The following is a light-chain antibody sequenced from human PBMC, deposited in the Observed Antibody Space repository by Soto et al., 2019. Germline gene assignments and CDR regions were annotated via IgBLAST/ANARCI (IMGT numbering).Light chain of an antibody. J-gene: IGKJ5*01. Sequence: EIVMTLSPATLSVSPGERATLSCRASQSVSSDLAWYQQKPGQAPRLLIYGASTRDTHIPDRFSGTGSETDFTLTISSLQPEDVATYYCQKYNSAPQTFGQGTRLEIK. CDR3: QKYNSAPQT. V-gene: IGKV3-15*01. CDR1: QSVSSD. CDR2: GAS.